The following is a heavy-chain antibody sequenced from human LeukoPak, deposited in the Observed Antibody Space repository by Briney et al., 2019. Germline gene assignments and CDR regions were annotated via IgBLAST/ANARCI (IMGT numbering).Heavy chain of an antibody. CDR3: ARGIRGVMGNWFDP. CDR2: MYTSGST. J-gene: IGHJ5*02. Sequence: PSETPSLTCTVSGGSISSGSYYWSWIRQPAGKGLEWIGRMYTSGSTNYNPSLKSRVTISVDTSKNQFSLKLSSVTAADTAVYYCARGIRGVMGNWFDPWGQGTLVTVSS. V-gene: IGHV4-61*02. CDR1: GGSISSGSYY. D-gene: IGHD3-10*01.